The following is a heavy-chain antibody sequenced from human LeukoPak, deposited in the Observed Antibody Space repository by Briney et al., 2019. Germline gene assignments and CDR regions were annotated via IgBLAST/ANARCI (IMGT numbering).Heavy chain of an antibody. J-gene: IGHJ6*03. CDR2: TYYSGST. V-gene: IGHV4-59*01. Sequence: SSETLSLTCTVSGGSISSYYWSWIRQPPGKGLEWIGYTYYSGSTNYNPSLKSRVTISVDTSKNQFSLKLSSVTAADTAVYYCARDAYSSSSVYYYYYMDVWGKGTTVTVSS. CDR3: ARDAYSSSSVYYYYYMDV. D-gene: IGHD6-6*01. CDR1: GGSISSYY.